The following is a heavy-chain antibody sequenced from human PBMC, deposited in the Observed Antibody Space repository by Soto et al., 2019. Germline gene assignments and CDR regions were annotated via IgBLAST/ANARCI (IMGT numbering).Heavy chain of an antibody. D-gene: IGHD3-22*01. V-gene: IGHV1-69*13. J-gene: IGHJ3*02. CDR2: IIPIFGTA. Sequence: GASVKVSCKASGGTFSSYAISWVRQAPGQGLEWMGGIIPIFGTANYAQKFQGRVTITADESTSTAYMELSSLRSEDTAVYYCARERDTYYYDSSRRHAFDIWGQGTMVTVSS. CDR3: ARERDTYYYDSSRRHAFDI. CDR1: GGTFSSYA.